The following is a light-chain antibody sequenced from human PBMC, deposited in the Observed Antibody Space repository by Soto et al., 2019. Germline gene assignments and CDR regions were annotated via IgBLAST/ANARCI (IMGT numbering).Light chain of an antibody. V-gene: IGKV3-20*01. Sequence: EIVLTQSPGTLSLSPGERATLSCRASQSVSSSYLAWYQQKPGQAPRLLIYGASSRAIGIPDRFSGSGSGTEFTLAISRLEPEDLAVYYCQQYGGSPFTFGGGTRVEI. CDR2: GAS. CDR1: QSVSSSY. CDR3: QQYGGSPFT. J-gene: IGKJ4*01.